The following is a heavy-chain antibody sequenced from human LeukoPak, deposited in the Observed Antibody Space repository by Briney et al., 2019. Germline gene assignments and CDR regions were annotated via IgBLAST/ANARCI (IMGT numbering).Heavy chain of an antibody. CDR2: ISSSSSPI. V-gene: IGHV3-48*01. D-gene: IGHD3-3*01. Sequence: GGSLRLSCAASGFTFSSYSLNWVRQAPGKGLEWISYISSSSSPIYYADSVKGRFTISRDNAKNSLYLQMNSLRAVDTAVYYCARDRDFWSKGTFDYWGQGTLVTVSS. CDR3: ARDRDFWSKGTFDY. J-gene: IGHJ4*02. CDR1: GFTFSSYS.